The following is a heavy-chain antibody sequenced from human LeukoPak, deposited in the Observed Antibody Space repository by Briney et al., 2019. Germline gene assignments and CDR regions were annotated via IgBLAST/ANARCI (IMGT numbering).Heavy chain of an antibody. CDR2: IDYSGST. J-gene: IGHJ4*02. Sequence: SETLSLTCAVYGGSFSNYYWSWIRQSPGKGLEWIGEIDYSGSTNSNPSLKSRVTISIDTSRGQFSLKLSSVTAADTAVYYCARVKYHFWSGYYFDNWGRGTLVTVSS. V-gene: IGHV4-34*01. CDR1: GGSFSNYY. CDR3: ARVKYHFWSGYYFDN. D-gene: IGHD3-3*01.